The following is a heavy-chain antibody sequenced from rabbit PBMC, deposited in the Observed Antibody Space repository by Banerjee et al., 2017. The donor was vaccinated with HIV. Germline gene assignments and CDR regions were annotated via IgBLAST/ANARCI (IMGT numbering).Heavy chain of an antibody. Sequence: QEQLVESGGGLVKPEGSLKLSCTASGFSFSNKAVMCWVRQAPGKGLEWIACINAVTGKAVYASWAKGRFTISKTSSTTVTLQMTILTAADTATYFCARNYVNAFDPWGQGTLVTVS. V-gene: IGHV1S45*01. CDR2: INAVTGKA. D-gene: IGHD1-1*01. J-gene: IGHJ2*01. CDR3: ARNYVNAFDP. CDR1: GFSFSNKAV.